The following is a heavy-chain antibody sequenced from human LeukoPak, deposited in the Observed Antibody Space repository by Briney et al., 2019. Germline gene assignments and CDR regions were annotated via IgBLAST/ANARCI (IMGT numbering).Heavy chain of an antibody. J-gene: IGHJ6*02. CDR1: GGSFSGYY. V-gene: IGHV4-34*01. CDR3: ARGRRRLELSSSWTGGYYYYGMDV. CDR2: IIHSGRT. Sequence: KPSETLSLTCGVYGGSFSGYYWTWIRQSPGKGLEWIGEIIHSGRTNYNPSLKSRVTISVDTSKNQFSLKLSSVTAADTAVYYCARGRRRLELSSSWTGGYYYYGMDVWGQGTTVTVSS. D-gene: IGHD6-13*01.